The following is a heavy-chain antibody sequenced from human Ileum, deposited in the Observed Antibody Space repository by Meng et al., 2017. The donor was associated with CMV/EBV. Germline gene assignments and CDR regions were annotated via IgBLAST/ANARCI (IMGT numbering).Heavy chain of an antibody. Sequence: VPRQGTSHGLLMPSEPLPLSSAGPGESISNYFWSCIRQPAGKKLEWIGRISPSGNINYTPSLKGRVTMSLDTSNNQIFLNLTSVTAADTALYYCARGESRGYYYFDYWGQGILVTVSS. CDR2: ISPSGNI. J-gene: IGHJ4*02. CDR3: ARGESRGYYYFDY. V-gene: IGHV4-4*07. D-gene: IGHD3-22*01. CDR1: GESISNYF.